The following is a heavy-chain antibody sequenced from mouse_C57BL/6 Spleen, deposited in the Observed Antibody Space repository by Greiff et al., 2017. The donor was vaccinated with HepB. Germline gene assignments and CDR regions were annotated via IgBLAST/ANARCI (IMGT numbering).Heavy chain of an antibody. J-gene: IGHJ2*01. D-gene: IGHD3-2*02. CDR1: GFTFSSYG. V-gene: IGHV5-6*01. CDR2: ISSGGSYT. CDR3: ARHASSGYGDY. Sequence: EVQLVESGGDLVKPGGSLKLSCAASGFTFSSYGMSWVRQTPDKRLEWVATISSGGSYTYYPDSVKGRFTISRDNAKNTLYLQMSSLKSEDTAMNYCARHASSGYGDYWGQGTTLTVSS.